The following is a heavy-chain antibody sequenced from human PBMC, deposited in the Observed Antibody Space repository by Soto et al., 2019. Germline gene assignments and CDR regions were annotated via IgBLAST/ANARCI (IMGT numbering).Heavy chain of an antibody. Sequence: QVQLVQSGAEVKKPGSSVKVSCKASGGTFSSYAISWVRQAPGQGLEWMGGIIPIFGTANYAQKFQGRVTITADESTSTAYMELSSLRSEDTAVYYCARRRVLSDDIYSSGNWFDHWGQGTLVTVSS. CDR1: GGTFSSYA. J-gene: IGHJ5*02. V-gene: IGHV1-69*01. CDR2: IIPIFGTA. CDR3: ARRRVLSDDIYSSGNWFDH. D-gene: IGHD6-19*01.